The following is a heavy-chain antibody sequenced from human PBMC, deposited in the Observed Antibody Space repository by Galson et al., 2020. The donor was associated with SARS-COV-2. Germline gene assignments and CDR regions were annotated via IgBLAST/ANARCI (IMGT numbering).Heavy chain of an antibody. J-gene: IGHJ4*02. Sequence: KMSGPTLVKPTETLTLTCTVSGFSLSNARMGVSWIRQPPGKALEWLAHIFSNDEKSYSTSLKSRLTISKDTSKSQVVLTMTNMDPVDTATYYCARSSHLYCGGDCYPLDYWGQGTLVTVSS. D-gene: IGHD2-21*02. CDR1: GFSLSNARMG. CDR2: IFSNDEK. V-gene: IGHV2-26*01. CDR3: ARSSHLYCGGDCYPLDY.